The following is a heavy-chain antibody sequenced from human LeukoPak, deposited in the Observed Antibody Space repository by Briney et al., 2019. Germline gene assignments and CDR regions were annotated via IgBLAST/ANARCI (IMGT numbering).Heavy chain of an antibody. CDR2: LSGSGSSA. CDR1: GFTFSSYA. J-gene: IGHJ4*02. Sequence: PGGSLRLSCAASGFTFSSYAMSWVRQAPGKGLEWVSTLSGSGSSAYFADSVKGRFTISRDNSKNTLYLQMKSLRVEDTAIYYYAKESGHFYFWGQGTLVSASS. CDR3: AKESGHFYF. V-gene: IGHV3-23*01.